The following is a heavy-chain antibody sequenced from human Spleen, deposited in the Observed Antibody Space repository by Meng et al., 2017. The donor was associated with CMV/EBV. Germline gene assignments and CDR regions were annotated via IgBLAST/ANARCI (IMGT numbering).Heavy chain of an antibody. D-gene: IGHD3-10*01. Sequence: GGSLRLSCAASGFTFSSYAMHWVRQAPGKGLEWVAVISYDGSNKYYADSVKGRFTISRDNSKNTLYLQMNSLTAEDTAIYYCARPQESPRVWGQGTTVTVSS. J-gene: IGHJ6*02. V-gene: IGHV3-30*04. CDR2: ISYDGSNK. CDR3: ARPQESPRV. CDR1: GFTFSSYA.